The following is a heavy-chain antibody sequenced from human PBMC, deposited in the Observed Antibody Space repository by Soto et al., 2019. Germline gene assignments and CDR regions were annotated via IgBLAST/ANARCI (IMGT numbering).Heavy chain of an antibody. CDR1: GDSISSFY. V-gene: IGHV4-59*01. Sequence: PSETLSLTCSVSGDSISSFYWSWIRQPPGKGLEWIGYLYYSGATNYNPSLKSRVTISVDTSKKQFSLKLNSVTSADTAVYYCASGYYHDYWGQGVMVTVSS. D-gene: IGHD3-3*01. CDR2: LYYSGAT. J-gene: IGHJ4*02. CDR3: ASGYYHDY.